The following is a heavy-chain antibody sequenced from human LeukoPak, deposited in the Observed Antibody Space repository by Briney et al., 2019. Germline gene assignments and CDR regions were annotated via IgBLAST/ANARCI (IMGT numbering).Heavy chain of an antibody. D-gene: IGHD6-13*01. J-gene: IGHJ6*02. CDR3: AGYSSSADYGMDV. Sequence: ASVKVSCKAYGYTFTTYGINWVRQAPGQGLEWMGWINPNSGGTNYAQKFQGRVTMTRDTSISTAYMELSRLRSDDTAVYYCAGYSSSADYGMDVWGQGTTVTVSS. CDR1: GYTFTTYG. V-gene: IGHV1-2*02. CDR2: INPNSGGT.